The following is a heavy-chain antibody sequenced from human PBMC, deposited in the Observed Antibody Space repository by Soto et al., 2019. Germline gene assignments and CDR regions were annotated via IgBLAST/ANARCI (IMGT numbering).Heavy chain of an antibody. CDR1: GGSISSYY. CDR3: ARLATRYYFDY. Sequence: QVQLQESGPGLVKPSETLSLTCTVSGGSISSYYWSWIRQPPGKGLEWIGYIYYSGSTNYNPSLKSRVTISVDTSQDQFSLKMSSVTAADTAVYYCARLATRYYFDYWGQGTLVTVSS. D-gene: IGHD1-1*01. CDR2: IYYSGST. V-gene: IGHV4-59*01. J-gene: IGHJ4*02.